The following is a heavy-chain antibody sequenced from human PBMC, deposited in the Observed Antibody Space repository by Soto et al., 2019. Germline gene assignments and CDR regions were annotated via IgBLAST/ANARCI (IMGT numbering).Heavy chain of an antibody. CDR3: AKNSENFGDSKYDY. CDR2: ISGSGGST. CDR1: GLNFSNYA. Sequence: GGSQRVSCAAAGLNFSNYAMSWVRQAPPGKGLEWVSAISGSGGSTYYTDSVKGRFTISRDNSKNTLYLQMNSLRAEDTAVYYCAKNSENFGDSKYDYWGQGTLVTVSS. J-gene: IGHJ4*02. V-gene: IGHV3-23*01. D-gene: IGHD4-17*01.